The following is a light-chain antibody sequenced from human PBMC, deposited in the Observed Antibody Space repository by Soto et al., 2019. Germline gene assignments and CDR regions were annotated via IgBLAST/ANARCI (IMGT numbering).Light chain of an antibody. V-gene: IGKV1-39*01. CDR3: QQSFATPFT. J-gene: IGKJ2*01. Sequence: DILLTQSPSSLSASVGDRVTITCQSSQNINNYLNWYRQRPGKAPELVIYKASDFQSWVPARFSGGGSGTDFTLTINGIQPEDFATYYCQQSFATPFTFGQGTTLE. CDR2: KAS. CDR1: QNINNY.